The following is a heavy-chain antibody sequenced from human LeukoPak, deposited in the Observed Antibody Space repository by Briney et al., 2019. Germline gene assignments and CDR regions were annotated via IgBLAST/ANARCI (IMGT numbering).Heavy chain of an antibody. CDR1: GFTITNAR. CDR3: TTGYGHSDFDY. CDR2: IKSKIDGGTT. Sequence: RAGGSLRLSCVASGFTITNARMGWVRQAPGKGLEWVGLIKSKIDGGTTDFAAPVKGRFTISIDDSEHTLYLQMNSLKSEDTGVYYCTTGYGHSDFDYWGQGTLVTVSS. J-gene: IGHJ4*02. V-gene: IGHV3-15*01. D-gene: IGHD3-3*02.